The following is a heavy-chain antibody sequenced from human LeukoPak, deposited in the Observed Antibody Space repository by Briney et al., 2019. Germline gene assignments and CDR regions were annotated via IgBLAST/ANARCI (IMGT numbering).Heavy chain of an antibody. V-gene: IGHV4-39*01. Sequence: SETLSLTCTVSGGSIGSNNYYWGWIRQPPGKGLEWIERIYYSGYTYYNPSLKSRVTISVDTSKNQFSLKLSSVTAADTAVYYCARGGGMYYDFWLYYFDYWGQGTLVTVSS. J-gene: IGHJ4*02. D-gene: IGHD3-3*01. CDR2: IYYSGYT. CDR3: ARGGGMYYDFWLYYFDY. CDR1: GGSIGSNNYY.